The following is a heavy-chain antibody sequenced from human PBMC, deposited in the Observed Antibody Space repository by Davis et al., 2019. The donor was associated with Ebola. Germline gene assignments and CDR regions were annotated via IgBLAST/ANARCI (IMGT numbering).Heavy chain of an antibody. Sequence: MPGGSLRLSCTVSGVSISGYYWTWIRQSPGKGLEWIGYIYHSGTTNYNPSLKSRVTISIDTSKNQFSLKLTSVTAADTAVYFCARRGSGGRSMDVWGQGTTVTVSS. CDR2: IYHSGTT. D-gene: IGHD1-26*01. J-gene: IGHJ6*02. V-gene: IGHV4-59*08. CDR1: GVSISGYY. CDR3: ARRGSGGRSMDV.